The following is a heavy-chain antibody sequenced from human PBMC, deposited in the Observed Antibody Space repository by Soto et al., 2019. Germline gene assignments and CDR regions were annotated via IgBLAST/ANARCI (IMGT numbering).Heavy chain of an antibody. CDR3: ARDRGGYCSSTSCYTRAYYYYGMDV. D-gene: IGHD2-2*02. V-gene: IGHV1-46*01. CDR2: INPSGGST. J-gene: IGHJ6*02. Sequence: ASVKVSCKASGYTFTSYYMHWVRQAPGQGLEWMGIINPSGGSTSYAQKFQGRVTMTRDTSTSTVYMELSSLRSEDTAVYYCARDRGGYCSSTSCYTRAYYYYGMDVWGQGTTVTVS. CDR1: GYTFTSYY.